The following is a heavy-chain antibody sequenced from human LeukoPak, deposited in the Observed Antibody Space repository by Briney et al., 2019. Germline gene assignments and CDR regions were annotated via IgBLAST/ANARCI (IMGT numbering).Heavy chain of an antibody. V-gene: IGHV3-33*01. J-gene: IGHJ5*01. CDR3: ARRATTMTTLDS. Sequence: PGGSLRLSCAASGFTFSSYGMYWVRQAPGKGLEWVAVIWYDGSDKYYADSVKGRFTISRDNSKNTLYMEMNSLRAEDTAVCYCARRATTMTTLDSWGQGTLVTVSS. D-gene: IGHD4-17*01. CDR1: GFTFSSYG. CDR2: IWYDGSDK.